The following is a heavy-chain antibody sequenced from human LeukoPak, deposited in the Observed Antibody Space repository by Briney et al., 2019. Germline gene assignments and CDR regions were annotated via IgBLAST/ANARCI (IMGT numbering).Heavy chain of an antibody. CDR2: IYYSGST. J-gene: IGHJ6*02. CDR3: ARAPGYYGSGPMDV. D-gene: IGHD3-10*01. Sequence: SQTLSLTCTVSGGSISSGDYYWSWIRQPPGKGLEWIGYIYYSGSTYYNPSLKSRVTISVDTSKNQFSLKLSSVTAADTAVYYCARAPGYYGSGPMDVWGQGTTVTVSS. CDR1: GGSISSGDYY. V-gene: IGHV4-30-4*01.